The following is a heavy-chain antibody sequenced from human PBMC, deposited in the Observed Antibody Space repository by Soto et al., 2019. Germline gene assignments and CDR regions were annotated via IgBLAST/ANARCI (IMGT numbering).Heavy chain of an antibody. CDR3: ARWSYLDY. CDR2: ISGSDGKT. J-gene: IGHJ4*02. D-gene: IGHD3-3*01. CDR1: GFSFGSYA. V-gene: IGHV3-23*01. Sequence: GGSLRLSCAASGFSFGSYALSWVRQAPGKGLEWVSTISGSDGKTFYADSVKGRFSISRDTSQSTLYLQMNSLRADDTAMYYCARWSYLDYWGQGTRVPVSS.